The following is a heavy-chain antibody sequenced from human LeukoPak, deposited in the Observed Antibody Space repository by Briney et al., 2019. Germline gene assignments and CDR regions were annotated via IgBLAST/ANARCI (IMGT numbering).Heavy chain of an antibody. D-gene: IGHD3-22*01. V-gene: IGHV3-33*01. Sequence: GRSLRLSCAASGFTFSSYGVHWVRQAPGKGLEWVAVIWYDGSNKYYADSVKGRFTISRDNSKNTLYLQMNSLRAEDTAVYYCARDWYYYDSSGYEEESYWGQGTLVTVSS. CDR2: IWYDGSNK. CDR3: ARDWYYYDSSGYEEESY. J-gene: IGHJ4*02. CDR1: GFTFSSYG.